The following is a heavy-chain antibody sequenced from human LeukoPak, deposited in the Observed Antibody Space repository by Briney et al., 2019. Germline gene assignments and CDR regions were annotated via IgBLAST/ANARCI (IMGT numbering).Heavy chain of an antibody. V-gene: IGHV3-30*02. CDR2: ILYDGSQK. J-gene: IGHJ4*02. CDR1: GFSFSDYG. Sequence: GGSLRLSREASGFSFSDYGMHWVRQRPGKGLEWVAFILYDGSQKYYADSVRGRFTVSRDNSKNTLALQMNSLRIDDTALYYCAKDQAGGWGQGTLVTVSS. D-gene: IGHD6-19*01. CDR3: AKDQAGG.